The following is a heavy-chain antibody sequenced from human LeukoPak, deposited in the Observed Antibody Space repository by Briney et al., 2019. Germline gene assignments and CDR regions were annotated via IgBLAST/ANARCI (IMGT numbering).Heavy chain of an antibody. V-gene: IGHV4-59*01. CDR2: IYYSGST. Sequence: SETLSLTCTVSGVSISSYYWSWVRQSPGEGLEWIGYIYYSGSTNYNPSLKSRVTISVDTSKNQFPLKLSSVTAADTAVYYCARDRQHRDAFDIWGQGTMVTVSS. CDR1: GVSISSYY. CDR3: ARDRQHRDAFDI. J-gene: IGHJ3*02.